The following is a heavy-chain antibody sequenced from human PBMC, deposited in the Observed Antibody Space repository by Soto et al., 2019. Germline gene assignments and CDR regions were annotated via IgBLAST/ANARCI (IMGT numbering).Heavy chain of an antibody. CDR2: IYYSGTT. Sequence: SETLSLTCTVSGGSISNTDYYWGWIRQPPGKGLEWIGSIYYSGTTYYNLSLKSRVTISVDTSKNQFSLKLSSVTAADTAVYYCARHEYCSRTNCYAGGRWFDPWGQGALVTVSS. J-gene: IGHJ5*02. D-gene: IGHD2-2*01. V-gene: IGHV4-39*01. CDR3: ARHEYCSRTNCYAGGRWFDP. CDR1: GGSISNTDYY.